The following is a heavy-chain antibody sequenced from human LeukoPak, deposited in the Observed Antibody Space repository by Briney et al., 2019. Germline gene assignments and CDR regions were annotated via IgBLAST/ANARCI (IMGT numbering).Heavy chain of an antibody. V-gene: IGHV3-23*01. CDR2: ISGSGGST. Sequence: GGSLRLSCAASGFTFSSYAMSWVRQAPGKGLEWVSAISGSGGSTYYADSVKGWFTISRDNSKNTLYLQMNSLRAEDTAVYYCAKDLNGNGCFDYWGQGTLVTVSS. CDR1: GFTFSSYA. J-gene: IGHJ4*02. CDR3: AKDLNGNGCFDY. D-gene: IGHD2-8*01.